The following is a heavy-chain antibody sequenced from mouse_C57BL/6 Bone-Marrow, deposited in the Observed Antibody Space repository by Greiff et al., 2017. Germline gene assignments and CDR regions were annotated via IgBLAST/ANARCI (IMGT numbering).Heavy chain of an antibody. CDR3: ARRVLRTPYAMDY. J-gene: IGHJ4*01. CDR1: GYTFTDYY. CDR2: INPNNGGT. Sequence: EVQLQQSGPELVKPGASVKISCKASGYTFTDYYMNWVKQSHGKSLEWIGDINPNNGGTSYNQKFKGKATLTVDKSSSTAYMELRSLTSEDSAVYYGARRVLRTPYAMDYWGQGTSVTVSS. D-gene: IGHD1-1*01. V-gene: IGHV1-26*01.